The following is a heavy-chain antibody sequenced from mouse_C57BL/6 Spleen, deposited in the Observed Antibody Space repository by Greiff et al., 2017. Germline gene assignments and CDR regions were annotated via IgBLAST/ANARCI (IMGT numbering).Heavy chain of an antibody. CDR1: GYSFTDYN. CDR2: INPNYGTT. D-gene: IGHD2-5*01. Sequence: VHVKQSGPELVKPGASVKISCKASGYSFTDYNMNWVKQSNGKSLEWIGVINPNYGTTSYNQKFKGKATLTVDQSSSTAYMQLNSLTSEDSAVYYCARSEMYSNNYAMDYWGQGTSVTVSS. V-gene: IGHV1-39*01. CDR3: ARSEMYSNNYAMDY. J-gene: IGHJ4*01.